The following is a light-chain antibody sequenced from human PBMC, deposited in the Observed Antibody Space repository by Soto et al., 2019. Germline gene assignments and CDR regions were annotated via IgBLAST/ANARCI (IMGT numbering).Light chain of an antibody. V-gene: IGKV3-11*01. CDR3: QQRSNWPKLT. CDR1: QSVSSY. Sequence: EIVLTQSPATLSLSPGERATLSCRASQSVSSYLAWYQQKPGQAPRLLIYDASNRATGIPARFSGSGSGTACNLTISSLEPEDFAVYYCQQRSNWPKLTFGGGTKVEIK. J-gene: IGKJ4*01. CDR2: DAS.